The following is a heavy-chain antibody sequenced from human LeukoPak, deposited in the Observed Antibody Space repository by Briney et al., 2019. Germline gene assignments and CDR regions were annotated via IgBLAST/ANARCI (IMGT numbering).Heavy chain of an antibody. CDR2: INHSGST. J-gene: IGHJ6*03. CDR1: GGSFSGYY. V-gene: IGHV4-34*01. CDR3: ARRPITMVRGVIITLYYYYYMDV. Sequence: SETLSLTCAVYGGSFSGYYWSWIRQPPGKGLEWIGEINHSGSTNYNPSLKSRVTISVDTSKNQFSLKLSSVTAADTAVYYCARRPITMVRGVIITLYYYYYMDVWGKGTTITISS. D-gene: IGHD3-10*01.